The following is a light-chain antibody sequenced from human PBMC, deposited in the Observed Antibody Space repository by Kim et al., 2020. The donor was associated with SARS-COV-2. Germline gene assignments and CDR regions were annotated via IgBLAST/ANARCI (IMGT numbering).Light chain of an antibody. CDR2: GKN. Sequence: SSELTQDPAVSVALGQTVRITCQGDSLRSYYASWYQQKPGQALVLVIYGKNNRPSGIPDRFSGSSSGNTASLTITGAQAEDEADYYCNSRDSSGNRVFGG. V-gene: IGLV3-19*01. CDR1: SLRSYY. J-gene: IGLJ2*01. CDR3: NSRDSSGNRV.